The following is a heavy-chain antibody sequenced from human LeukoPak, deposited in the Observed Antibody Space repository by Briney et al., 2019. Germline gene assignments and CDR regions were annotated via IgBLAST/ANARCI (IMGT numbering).Heavy chain of an antibody. CDR2: ISWNSGSI. V-gene: IGHV3-9*01. CDR1: GFTFDDYA. CDR3: AKDKGCSSTSCTVYYYGMDV. J-gene: IGHJ6*02. Sequence: GRSLRLSCAASGFTFDDYAMHWVRQAPGKGLEWVSGISWNSGSIGYADSVKGRFTISRDNAKNSLYLQMNSLRAEDTALYYCAKDKGCSSTSCTVYYYGMDVWGQGNTVTVSS. D-gene: IGHD2-2*01.